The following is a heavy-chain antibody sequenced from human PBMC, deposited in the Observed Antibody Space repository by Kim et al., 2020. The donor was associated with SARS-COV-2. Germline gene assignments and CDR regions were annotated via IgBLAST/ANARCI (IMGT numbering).Heavy chain of an antibody. CDR1: GFTFSSYA. V-gene: IGHV3-23*01. J-gene: IGHJ5*02. Sequence: GGSLRLSCAASGFTFSSYAMSWVRQAPGKGLEWVSAISGSGGSTYYADSVKGRFTISRDNSKNTLYLQMNSLRAEDTAVYYCAKDLSPYNWNPPANWFDPWGQGTLVTVSS. D-gene: IGHD1-20*01. CDR2: ISGSGGST. CDR3: AKDLSPYNWNPPANWFDP.